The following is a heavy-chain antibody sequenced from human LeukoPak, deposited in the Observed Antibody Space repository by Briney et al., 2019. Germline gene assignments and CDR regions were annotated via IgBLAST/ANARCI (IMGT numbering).Heavy chain of an antibody. J-gene: IGHJ4*02. Sequence: SVKVSCKASGFTITSSAMQWVRQARGQRLEWIGWIVVGSGNTNYAQKFQERVTITRDMSTSTAYMELSSLRSEDTAVYYCAAEPGYSSGWYDYWGQGTLVTVSS. CDR2: IVVGSGNT. CDR1: GFTITSSA. V-gene: IGHV1-58*02. CDR3: AAEPGYSSGWYDY. D-gene: IGHD6-19*01.